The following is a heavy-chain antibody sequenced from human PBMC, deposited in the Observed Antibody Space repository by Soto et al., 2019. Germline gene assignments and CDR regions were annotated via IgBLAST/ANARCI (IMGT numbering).Heavy chain of an antibody. V-gene: IGHV1-18*01. CDR3: ARDCSSTSCYSKMDYYYYGMDV. J-gene: IGHJ6*02. Sequence: GASVKVSCKASGYTFTSYGIRWVRQAPGQGLEWMGWISAYNGNTNYAQKLQGRVTMTTDTSTSTAYMELRSLRSDDTAVYYCARDCSSTSCYSKMDYYYYGMDVWGQGTTVTVSS. CDR2: ISAYNGNT. D-gene: IGHD2-2*01. CDR1: GYTFTSYG.